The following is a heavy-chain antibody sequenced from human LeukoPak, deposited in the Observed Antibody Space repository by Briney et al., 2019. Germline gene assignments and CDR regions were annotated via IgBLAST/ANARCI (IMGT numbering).Heavy chain of an antibody. CDR2: IYYSGST. J-gene: IGHJ6*03. V-gene: IGHV4-30-4*08. CDR1: GGSISSGDYY. Sequence: SQTLSLTCTVSGGSISSGDYYWTWIRQPPGKGLEWIGYIYYSGSTYNNPSLKSRVIISVDTSKNQFSLKLSSVTAADTAVYYCARVRSYYMDVWGKGTTVTVSS. CDR3: ARVRSYYMDV.